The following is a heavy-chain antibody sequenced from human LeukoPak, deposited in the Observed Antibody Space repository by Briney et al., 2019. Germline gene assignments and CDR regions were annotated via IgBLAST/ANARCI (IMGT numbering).Heavy chain of an antibody. V-gene: IGHV4-59*01. CDR3: ARGALRQPDYFDY. CDR2: IYYSRST. D-gene: IGHD1-14*01. CDR1: GGSISDYY. Sequence: SETLSPTCTVSGGSISDYYWSWIRQPPGRGLEWIGHIYYSRSTNYNPSLKSRVTISVDTSKNQFSLKLSSVTAADTAVYYCARGALRQPDYFDYWGQGTLVTVSS. J-gene: IGHJ4*02.